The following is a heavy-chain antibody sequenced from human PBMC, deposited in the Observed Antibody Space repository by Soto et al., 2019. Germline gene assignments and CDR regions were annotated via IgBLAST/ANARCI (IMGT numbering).Heavy chain of an antibody. J-gene: IGHJ6*02. CDR2: VSFDGSNK. Sequence: GGSLRLSCAASGCTCIYYPMHWVRQATGKGLEWVAVVSFDGSNKYYADSVKGRFTISKDNSKNTLYLQMNSLRREDTAVYYCARLPGPLVAVLYIYPLDGREAMSDVDVWGQGTTVTVSS. CDR3: ARLPGPLVAVLYIYPLDGREAMSDVDV. CDR1: GCTCIYYP. D-gene: IGHD6-19*01. V-gene: IGHV3-30-3*01.